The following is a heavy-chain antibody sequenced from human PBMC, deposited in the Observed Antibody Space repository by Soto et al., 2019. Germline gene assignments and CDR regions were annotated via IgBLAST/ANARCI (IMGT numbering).Heavy chain of an antibody. D-gene: IGHD3-16*01. V-gene: IGHV1-3*01. CDR2: INAGNGNT. CDR1: GYTFTSYA. J-gene: IGHJ6*02. CDR3: ARGGLALMDV. Sequence: QVQLVQSGAEVKKPGASVKVSCKASGYTFTSYAMHLVRQAPGQRLEWMGWINAGNGNTKYSQKFQGRVTITRDTSASTAHMELSSLRSEDTAVYYCARGGLALMDVWGQGTTVTVSS.